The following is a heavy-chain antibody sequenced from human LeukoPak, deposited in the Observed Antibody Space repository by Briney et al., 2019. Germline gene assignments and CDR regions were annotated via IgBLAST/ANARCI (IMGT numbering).Heavy chain of an antibody. CDR1: GGSIGNSYW. CDR3: AGDYGDYSHYYYYYGMDV. D-gene: IGHD4-17*01. Sequence: SGTLSLTCAVSGGSIGNSYWWTWVRQPPGRGLQWIGEIYPSGTTNYNPSLKSRVTISVDTSKNQFSLKLSSVTAADTAVYYCAGDYGDYSHYYYYYGMDVWGQGTTVTVSS. V-gene: IGHV4-4*02. J-gene: IGHJ6*02. CDR2: IYPSGTT.